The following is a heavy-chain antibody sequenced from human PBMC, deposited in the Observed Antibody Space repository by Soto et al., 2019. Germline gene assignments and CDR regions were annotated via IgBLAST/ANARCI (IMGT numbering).Heavy chain of an antibody. CDR1: GFIFSSCG. CDR3: EKDRRSRGNYGYFDY. J-gene: IGHJ4*02. V-gene: IGHV3-23*01. D-gene: IGHD1-7*01. CDR2: ISDRGANT. Sequence: EVQLLDSGGGLVQPGGSLRLACAASGFIFSSCGMSWVRQAPGKGLAWVASISDRGANTYYADSVKGRFTISRDNSKNARHLQMNSLGAEDTAVYFCEKDRRSRGNYGYFDYWGQGTLVTVSS.